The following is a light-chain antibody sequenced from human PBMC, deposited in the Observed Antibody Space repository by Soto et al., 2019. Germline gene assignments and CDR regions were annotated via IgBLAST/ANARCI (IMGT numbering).Light chain of an antibody. CDR1: SSDVGGYGY. V-gene: IGLV2-14*01. Sequence: QSVLTQPASVSGSPGQSITVSCTGTSSDVGGYGYVSWYQQHPGKAPKLLIYEVINRHSGVSNRFSGSKSDNTASLTISGLQAEEEADYYCSSYTRSSPYVFGSGTKVTVL. J-gene: IGLJ1*01. CDR2: EVI. CDR3: SSYTRSSPYV.